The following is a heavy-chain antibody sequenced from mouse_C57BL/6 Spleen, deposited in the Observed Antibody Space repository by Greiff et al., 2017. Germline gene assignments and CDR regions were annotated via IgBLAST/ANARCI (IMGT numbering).Heavy chain of an antibody. CDR1: GYTFTSYW. CDR2: IYPGSGST. Sequence: VQLQQPGAELVKPGASVKMSCKASGYTFTSYWITWVKQRPGQGLEWIGDIYPGSGSTNYNEKFKSKATLTVDTSSSTAYMQLSSLTSADSAVYYCARIYYYGIWYFDVWGTGTTVTVSS. V-gene: IGHV1-55*01. CDR3: ARIYYYGIWYFDV. D-gene: IGHD1-1*01. J-gene: IGHJ1*03.